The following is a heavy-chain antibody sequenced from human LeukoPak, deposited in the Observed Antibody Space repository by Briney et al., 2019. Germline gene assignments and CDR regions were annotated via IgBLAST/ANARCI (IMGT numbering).Heavy chain of an antibody. J-gene: IGHJ6*03. CDR1: GASISNYY. D-gene: IGHD2-8*01. CDR3: AKFTRMDYYSYIDV. V-gene: IGHV4-4*07. Sequence: PSETLSLTCTVSGASISNYYWSWVRQPAGKGLEWIGRMYITGSTNYNPSLESRVTMSIDTSKNQFSLKLSSVTAADTAVYYCAKFTRMDYYSYIDVWGKGTTVTVSS. CDR2: MYITGST.